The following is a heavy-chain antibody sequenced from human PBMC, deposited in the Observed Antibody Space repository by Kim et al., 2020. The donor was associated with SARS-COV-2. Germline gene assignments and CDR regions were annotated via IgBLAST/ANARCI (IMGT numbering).Heavy chain of an antibody. CDR1: GGSFSGYY. CDR2: INHSGST. J-gene: IGHJ4*02. D-gene: IGHD3-3*01. Sequence: SETLSLTCAVYGGSFSGYYWSWIRQPPGKGLEWIGEINHSGSTSYNPSLKSRVIISVDTSKNQFTLKLSSVPAADTAVYYCARGKRVLRFLEWLMSFDYWGQGTLVTVSS. CDR3: ARGKRVLRFLEWLMSFDY. V-gene: IGHV4-34*01.